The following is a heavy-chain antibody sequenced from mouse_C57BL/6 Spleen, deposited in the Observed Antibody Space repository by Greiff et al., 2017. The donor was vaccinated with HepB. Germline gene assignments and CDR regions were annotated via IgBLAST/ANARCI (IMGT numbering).Heavy chain of an antibody. V-gene: IGHV1-18*01. CDR2: INPNNGGT. CDR1: GYTFTDYN. D-gene: IGHD2-4*01. J-gene: IGHJ4*01. Sequence: EVKLMESGPELVKPGASVKIPCKASGYTFTDYNMDWVKQSHGKSLEWIGDINPNNGGTIYNQKFKGKATLTVDKSSSTAYMELRSLTSEDTAVYYCARGGDYDTGDAMDYWGQGTSVTVSS. CDR3: ARGGDYDTGDAMDY.